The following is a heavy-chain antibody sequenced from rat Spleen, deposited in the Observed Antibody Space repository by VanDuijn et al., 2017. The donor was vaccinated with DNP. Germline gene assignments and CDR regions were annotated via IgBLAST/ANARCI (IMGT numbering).Heavy chain of an antibody. D-gene: IGHD1-10*01. J-gene: IGHJ3*01. CDR1: GFTFSNYY. CDR3: ATQGQLGITWFAY. V-gene: IGHV5-7*01. Sequence: EVHLVESGGGLVQPGRSLKLSCAASGFTFSNYYMAWVRQAPKKGLELVATISYEGSTTYYGDSVKGRFTISRDHAKNTQYLQMDSLRSEDTATYYCATQGQLGITWFAYWGQGTLVTVSS. CDR2: ISYEGSTT.